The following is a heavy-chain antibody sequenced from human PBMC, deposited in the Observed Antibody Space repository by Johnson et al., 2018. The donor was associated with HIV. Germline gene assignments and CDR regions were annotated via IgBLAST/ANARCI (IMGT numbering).Heavy chain of an antibody. Sequence: QLVASGGGLVQPGGSLRLSCAASAFTFRRYWMSWVRQAPGKWLERVANIKQDGSEKYYVDSVKGRFSISRDNAKNSLYLQMNSLRAEDTAVYYCARDGVVVVPGGWGAFDIWGQGTLVTVSS. CDR1: AFTFRRYW. V-gene: IGHV3-7*01. CDR3: ARDGVVVVPGGWGAFDI. CDR2: IKQDGSEK. D-gene: IGHD2-15*01. J-gene: IGHJ3*02.